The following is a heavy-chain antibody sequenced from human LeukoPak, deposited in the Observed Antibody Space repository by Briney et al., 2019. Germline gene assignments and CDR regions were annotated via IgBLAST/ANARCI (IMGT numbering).Heavy chain of an antibody. CDR3: ARDPMDIRGFGWFDP. CDR2: ISSSSNI. D-gene: IGHD3-10*01. Sequence: GGSLRLSCAASGFTFSSYTMNWVRQAPGKGLEWVSSISSSSNIHYADSVKGRFTISRDNARNSLYLQMNSLRAEDTAVYYCARDPMDIRGFGWFDPWGQGTLVTVSS. V-gene: IGHV3-21*01. J-gene: IGHJ5*02. CDR1: GFTFSSYT.